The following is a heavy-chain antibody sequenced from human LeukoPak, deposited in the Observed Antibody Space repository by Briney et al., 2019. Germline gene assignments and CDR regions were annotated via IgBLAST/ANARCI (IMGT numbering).Heavy chain of an antibody. CDR3: ARDNPDYDLSGYGVFDF. D-gene: IGHD3-22*01. J-gene: IGHJ4*02. CDR2: NSYSRST. CDR1: VESFSDYY. Sequence: SETLSLTCAVYVESFSDYYWTWIRQPPGKGLEWIGYNSYSRSTNYNPSLKSRVTISVDTSKNQFSLKLNSVTAADTAVYYCARDNPDYDLSGYGVFDFWGQGILVTVSS. V-gene: IGHV4-59*01.